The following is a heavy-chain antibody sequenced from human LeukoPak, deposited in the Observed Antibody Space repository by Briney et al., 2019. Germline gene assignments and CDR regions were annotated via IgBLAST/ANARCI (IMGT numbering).Heavy chain of an antibody. CDR1: GFTFTDAW. J-gene: IGHJ4*02. CDR3: ARGIGGPDY. V-gene: IGHV3-23*01. Sequence: PGGSLRLSCVASGFTFTDAWMAWVRQAPGKGLEWLSVIRGSGDNTYYADSVKGRFTISRDNSKSTLYLQMNSLRAEDTAVYYCARGIGGPDYWGRGTLVTVSS. CDR2: IRGSGDNT. D-gene: IGHD4-23*01.